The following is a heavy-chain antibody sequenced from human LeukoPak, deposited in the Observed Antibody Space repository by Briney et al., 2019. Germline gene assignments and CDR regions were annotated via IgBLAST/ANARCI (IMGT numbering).Heavy chain of an antibody. D-gene: IGHD5-18*01. Sequence: GESLKISCQGSGYSFTSYWIGWVRQMPGKGLEWMGIIYPGDSDTRYSPSFQGQVTISADKSISTAYLQWSSLKASDTAMYYCARSGYSYADAFDIWGQGTMVTVSS. V-gene: IGHV5-51*01. CDR3: ARSGYSYADAFDI. J-gene: IGHJ3*02. CDR2: IYPGDSDT. CDR1: GYSFTSYW.